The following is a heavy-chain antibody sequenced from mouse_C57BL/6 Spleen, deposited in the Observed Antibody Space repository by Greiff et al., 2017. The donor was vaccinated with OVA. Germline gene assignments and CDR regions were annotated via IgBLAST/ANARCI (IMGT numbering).Heavy chain of an antibody. D-gene: IGHD2-3*01. Sequence: EVMLVESGGGLVKPGGSLKLSCAASGFTFSSYTMSWVRQTPGKRLEWVATISGGGGNTYYPDSVKGRFTISRDNDKNTRYLQMSSLRSEDTALYYCARQDGYYWYFDVWGTGTTVTVSS. CDR3: ARQDGYYWYFDV. CDR2: ISGGGGNT. J-gene: IGHJ1*03. CDR1: GFTFSSYT. V-gene: IGHV5-9*01.